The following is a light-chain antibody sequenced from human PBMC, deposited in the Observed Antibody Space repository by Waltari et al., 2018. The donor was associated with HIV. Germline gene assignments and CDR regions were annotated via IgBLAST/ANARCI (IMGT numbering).Light chain of an antibody. CDR3: ATWDRSLSRVI. V-gene: IGLV1-51*01. CDR1: SSHIGNNF. CDR2: DNN. J-gene: IGLJ2*01. Sequence: QSVLTQPPSVSAAPRQKVTISCSGTSSHIGNNFVSWYQQLPGTAPKLLIYDNNKRPSVIPVRFAGSKSGTSATLGITGLQTGDEADYCCATWDRSLSRVIFGGGTRLTVL.